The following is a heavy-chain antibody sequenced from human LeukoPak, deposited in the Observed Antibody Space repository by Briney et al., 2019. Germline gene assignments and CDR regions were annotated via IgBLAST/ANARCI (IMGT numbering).Heavy chain of an antibody. CDR1: GFTFGDYA. Sequence: GGSLRLSCTASGFTFGDYAMSWVRQAPGKGLEWVGFIRSKAYGGTTEYAASVKGRFTISRDDSKSIAYLQMNSLKTEDTAVYYCTRGGSNYYDSSGYSRRFDYWGQGTLVTVSS. CDR2: IRSKAYGGTT. J-gene: IGHJ4*02. D-gene: IGHD3-22*01. CDR3: TRGGSNYYDSSGYSRRFDY. V-gene: IGHV3-49*04.